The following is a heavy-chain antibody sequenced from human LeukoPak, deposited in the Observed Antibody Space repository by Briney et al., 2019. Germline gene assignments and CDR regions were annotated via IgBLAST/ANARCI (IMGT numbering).Heavy chain of an antibody. V-gene: IGHV4-4*07. CDR1: GGSISSYY. J-gene: IGHJ5*02. CDR2: IYTSGST. CDR3: ARDHGIAAAGNWFDP. Sequence: SETLSHTCTVSGGSISSYYWSWIRQPAGKGLEWIGRIYTSGSTNYNPSLKSRVTMSVDTSKNQFSLKLSSVTAADTAVYYCARDHGIAAAGNWFDPWGQETLVTVSS. D-gene: IGHD6-13*01.